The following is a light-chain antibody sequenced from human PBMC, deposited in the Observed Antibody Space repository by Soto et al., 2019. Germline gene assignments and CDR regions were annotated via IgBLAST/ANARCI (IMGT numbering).Light chain of an antibody. CDR3: AEWDNSLNGPV. CDR1: TSNIGTNT. Sequence: QLVLTQPPSASGTPGQRVTISCSGSTSNIGTNTVNWYQQLPGTAPKLLIYTNNQRPSAVPDRFSGSKSGTSASLVISGLQSEDEADYYCAEWDNSLNGPVFGGGTKLSVL. J-gene: IGLJ2*01. CDR2: TNN. V-gene: IGLV1-44*01.